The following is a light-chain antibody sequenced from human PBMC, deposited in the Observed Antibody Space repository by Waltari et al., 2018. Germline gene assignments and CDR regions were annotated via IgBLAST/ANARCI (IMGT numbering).Light chain of an antibody. V-gene: IGLV2-8*01. CDR1: SSDDGGYNY. J-gene: IGLJ1*01. CDR3: SSYAGSNNAFV. CDR2: EVS. Sequence: QSALTQPPSASGSPGQSVTISCTGTSSDDGGYNYVSWYQQYPGKTPKLMIYEVSKRPSGVPDRFSGSKSGNTASLTVSGLQAEDEADYYCSSYAGSNNAFVFGTGTKVTVL.